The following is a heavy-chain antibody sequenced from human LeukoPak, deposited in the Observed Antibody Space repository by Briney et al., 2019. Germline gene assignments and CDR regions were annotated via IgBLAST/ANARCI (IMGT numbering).Heavy chain of an antibody. CDR2: IWYDGSNK. J-gene: IGHJ4*02. V-gene: IGHV3-33*01. Sequence: GGSLRLSCAASGFTFSSYGMHWVRQAPGKGLEWVAVIWYDGSNKYYADSVKGRFTISRDNSKNTLYLQMNSLRAEDTAVYYCARDLNDSSGSHHWGQGTLVTVSS. CDR1: GFTFSSYG. D-gene: IGHD3-22*01. CDR3: ARDLNDSSGSHH.